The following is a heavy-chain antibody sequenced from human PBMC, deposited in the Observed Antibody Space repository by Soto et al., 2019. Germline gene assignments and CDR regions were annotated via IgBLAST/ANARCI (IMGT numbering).Heavy chain of an antibody. CDR2: INPIGGST. V-gene: IGHV1-46*01. J-gene: IGHJ6*04. D-gene: IGHD6-13*01. CDR1: GYTFTSYY. CDR3: ASGGIAADSRYYYYYGMAV. Sequence: GASVKVSCKASGYTFTSYYMHWVRQAPGQGLEWMGIINPIGGSTSYAQKFQGRVTMTRDTSTSTVYMELSSLRSDDTAVYYCASGGIAADSRYYYYYGMAVWGKGTTAPVSS.